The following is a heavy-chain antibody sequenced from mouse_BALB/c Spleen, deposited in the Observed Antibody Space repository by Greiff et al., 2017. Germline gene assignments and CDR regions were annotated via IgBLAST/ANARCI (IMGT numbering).Heavy chain of an antibody. CDR2: INPSTGYT. V-gene: IGHV1-7*01. CDR1: GYTFTSYW. CDR3: ARYGNLLDY. Sequence: QVQLKQSGAELAKPGASVKMSCKASGYTFTSYWMHWVKQRPGQGLEWIGYINPSTGYTEYNQKFKDKATLTADKSSSTAYMQLSSLTSEDSAVYYCARYGNLLDYWGQGTTLTVAS. D-gene: IGHD2-1*01. J-gene: IGHJ2*01.